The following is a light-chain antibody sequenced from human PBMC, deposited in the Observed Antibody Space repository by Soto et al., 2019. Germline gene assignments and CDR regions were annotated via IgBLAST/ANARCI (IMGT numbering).Light chain of an antibody. CDR2: AAS. J-gene: IGKJ4*01. CDR1: QDINNW. V-gene: IGKV1-12*01. CDR3: QQANSFQRT. Sequence: DIQMTQSPSSVSASVGDRVTITCRASQDINNWLAWYQQKPGKAPKLLIYAASTLQSGVPSRFSGSGSGTDFTLTISSLQPEDFATYSCQQANSFQRTFGGGTRVEIK.